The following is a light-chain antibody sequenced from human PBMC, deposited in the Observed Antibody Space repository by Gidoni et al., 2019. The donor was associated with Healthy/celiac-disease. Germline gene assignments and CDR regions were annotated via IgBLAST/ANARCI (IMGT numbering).Light chain of an antibody. V-gene: IGKV3-11*01. J-gene: IGKJ1*01. CDR1: QSVSSY. CDR3: QQRRNWRWT. CDR2: DAS. Sequence: EIVLPQSPATLSLSPGERATLSCRASQSVSSYLAWYQQKPGQAPRLLIYDASNRATGIPARVSGSGSGKDFTHTISSLEPEDFAVYYCQQRRNWRWTFGQGTKVEIK.